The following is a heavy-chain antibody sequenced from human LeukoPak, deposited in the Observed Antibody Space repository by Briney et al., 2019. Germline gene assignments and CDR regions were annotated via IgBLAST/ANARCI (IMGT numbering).Heavy chain of an antibody. CDR2: INAGNGNT. CDR1: GYTFTSYA. V-gene: IGHV1-3*01. CDR3: ARVAYSGNYYWSSDA. J-gene: IGHJ6*03. Sequence: ASVKVSCKASGYTFTSYAMHWVRQAPGQRLEWMGWINAGNGNTKYSQKFQGRVTITRDTSATTVYMELSSLRSEDTAVYYCARVAYSGNYYWSSDAWGKGTTVTV. D-gene: IGHD1-26*01.